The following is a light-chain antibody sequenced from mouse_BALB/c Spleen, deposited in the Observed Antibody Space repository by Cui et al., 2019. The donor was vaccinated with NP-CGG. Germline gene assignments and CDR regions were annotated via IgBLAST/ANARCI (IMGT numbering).Light chain of an antibody. CDR3: ALWYSNHWV. Sequence: QAVVTQESALTTLPGETVTLTCRSSTGAVTTSNYANWAQEKPDHLFTGLIGGTKNRAPGVPARFSGSLIGDKAALTITGAQTEDEAIYFCALWYSNHWVFGGGTKLTVL. CDR2: GTK. V-gene: IGLV1*01. J-gene: IGLJ1*01. CDR1: TGAVTTSNY.